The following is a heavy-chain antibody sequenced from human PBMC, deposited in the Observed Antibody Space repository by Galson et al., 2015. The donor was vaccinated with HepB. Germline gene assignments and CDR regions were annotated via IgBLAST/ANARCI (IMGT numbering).Heavy chain of an antibody. CDR1: GGSISRSNYY. V-gene: IGHV4-39*01. CDR3: ARQLYTSGWLYWFFDL. CDR2: IYYSGRL. Sequence: TLSLTCSVSGGSISRSNYYWGWIRQPPGKGLEWIGSIYYSGRLFYNPSLKSRVTISVDTSKNRFSLRLTSVTAADTAVYYCARQLYTSGWLYWFFDLWGRGTLVTVSS. J-gene: IGHJ2*01. D-gene: IGHD6-19*01.